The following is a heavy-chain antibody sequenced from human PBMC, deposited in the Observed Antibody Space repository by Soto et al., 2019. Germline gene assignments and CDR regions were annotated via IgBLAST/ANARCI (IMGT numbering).Heavy chain of an antibody. CDR1: GFTFSSYS. J-gene: IGHJ4*02. Sequence: GGSLRLSCAASGFTFSSYSMSWVRQAPGKGLEWVSSISSSSYIYYADSVKGRFTISRDNAKNSLYLQMNSLRAEDTAVYYCAREEWLRFFLYWGQGTLVTVSS. V-gene: IGHV3-21*01. CDR3: AREEWLRFFLY. D-gene: IGHD5-12*01. CDR2: ISSSSYI.